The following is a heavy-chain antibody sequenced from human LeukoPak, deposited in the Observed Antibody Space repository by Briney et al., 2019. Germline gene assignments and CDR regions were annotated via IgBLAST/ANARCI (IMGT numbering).Heavy chain of an antibody. Sequence: SGTLSLTCTVSGYSISSGYYWGWIRQPPGKGLEWIGSMYHSGSTYNNPSLKSRFTISVDTSKNQFSLKLTSVTAADTAVYYCARYGLLRLSEINAFHIWGQGTMVTVSS. CDR2: MYHSGST. CDR1: GYSISSGYY. V-gene: IGHV4-38-2*02. CDR3: ARYGLLRLSEINAFHI. J-gene: IGHJ3*02. D-gene: IGHD5-18*01.